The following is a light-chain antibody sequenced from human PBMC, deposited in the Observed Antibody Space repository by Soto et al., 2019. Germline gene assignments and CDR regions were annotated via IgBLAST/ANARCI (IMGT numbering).Light chain of an antibody. V-gene: IGKV3-20*01. CDR1: QSVSSSY. CDR2: GAS. Sequence: ENVLTQARGTLSLSPGERATLSCRASQSVSSSYLAWYQQKPGQAPRLLIYGASSRATGIPDRFSGSGSGTDFTLTISRLEPEDFAVYYCQQYGSSRGFTFGPGTKVDIK. J-gene: IGKJ3*01. CDR3: QQYGSSRGFT.